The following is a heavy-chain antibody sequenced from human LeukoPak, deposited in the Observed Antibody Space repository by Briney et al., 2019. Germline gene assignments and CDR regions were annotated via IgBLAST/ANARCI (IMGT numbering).Heavy chain of an antibody. J-gene: IGHJ4*02. V-gene: IGHV1-69*13. CDR2: IIPILGTT. Sequence: ASVKVSCKASGYTFTSYGISWVRQAPGQGLEWMGGIIPILGTTNFAQKFQGRVTITADESTSTAYMELSSLRSEDTAVYYCARDSSRGGYSGYDSDYWGQGTLVTVSS. CDR1: GYTFTSYG. D-gene: IGHD5-12*01. CDR3: ARDSSRGGYSGYDSDY.